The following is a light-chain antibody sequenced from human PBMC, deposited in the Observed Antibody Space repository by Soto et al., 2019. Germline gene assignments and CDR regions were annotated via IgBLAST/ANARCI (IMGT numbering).Light chain of an antibody. CDR3: QQYYSYPQT. CDR1: QVISSY. J-gene: IGKJ2*01. Sequence: AIRMTQSPSSFSASTGDRVTITCRASQVISSYLAWYQQKPGKAPKLLIYAASTLQSGVPSRFSGSGSGTDFTLTISCLQSEDFASYYCQQYYSYPQTFGQGTKLEIK. CDR2: AAS. V-gene: IGKV1-8*01.